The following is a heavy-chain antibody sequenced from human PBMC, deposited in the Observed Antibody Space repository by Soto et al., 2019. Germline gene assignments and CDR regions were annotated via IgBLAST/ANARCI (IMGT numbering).Heavy chain of an antibody. V-gene: IGHV5-51*01. D-gene: IGHD6-13*01. J-gene: IGHJ6*02. CDR2: IYPGDSDT. Sequence: GESLKISCKGSGYSFTSYWIGWVRQMPGKGLEWMGIIYPGDSDTRYSPSFQGQVTISADKSISTAYLQWSSLKASDTAMYYFARSLRIAAADSGMDVWGQGTTVTVSS. CDR3: ARSLRIAAADSGMDV. CDR1: GYSFTSYW.